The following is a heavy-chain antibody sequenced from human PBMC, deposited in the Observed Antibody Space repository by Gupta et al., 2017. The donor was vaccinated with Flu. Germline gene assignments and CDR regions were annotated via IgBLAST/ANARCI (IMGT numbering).Heavy chain of an antibody. CDR2: IFHTGST. CDR3: VRANSFYDTGWYFLDF. Sequence: QVHLQESGPGLVKPSETLSPHCAVSGYAISNGSYWCWIRQSPGKGLEFIGSIFHTGSTTNNPSLQSRLTMSVDTSKNQFSLKLSSVTAADTAVYYCVRANSFYDTGWYFLDFWGQGALVTVSS. D-gene: IGHD6-19*01. J-gene: IGHJ4*02. V-gene: IGHV4-38-2*01. CDR1: GYAISNGSY.